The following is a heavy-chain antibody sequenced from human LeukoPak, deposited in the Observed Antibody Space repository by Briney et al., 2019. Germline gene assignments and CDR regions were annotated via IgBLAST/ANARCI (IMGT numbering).Heavy chain of an antibody. Sequence: PGRSLRLSCAASGFTFSSYAMHWVRQAPGKGLEWVAVISYDGSNKYYADSVKGRFTISRDNSKNTLYLQMNSLRAEDTAVYYCARELRLSQLDYWGQGTLVTVSS. J-gene: IGHJ4*02. CDR2: ISYDGSNK. CDR1: GFTFSSYA. CDR3: ARELRLSQLDY. D-gene: IGHD2-8*01. V-gene: IGHV3-30-3*01.